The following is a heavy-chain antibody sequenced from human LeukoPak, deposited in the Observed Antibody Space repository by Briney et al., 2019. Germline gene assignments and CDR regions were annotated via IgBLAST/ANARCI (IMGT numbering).Heavy chain of an antibody. J-gene: IGHJ4*02. Sequence: ASVKVSCKASGYTFTDYYMHWVRQAPGQGLEWMGWINPNSGGTKYAQKFQGRVTMTSGASISTAYIELSSLRSDDTAVYYCASRPDQHLLYYFDYWGQGALVTVSS. D-gene: IGHD2-15*01. CDR1: GYTFTDYY. V-gene: IGHV1-2*02. CDR2: INPNSGGT. CDR3: ASRPDQHLLYYFDY.